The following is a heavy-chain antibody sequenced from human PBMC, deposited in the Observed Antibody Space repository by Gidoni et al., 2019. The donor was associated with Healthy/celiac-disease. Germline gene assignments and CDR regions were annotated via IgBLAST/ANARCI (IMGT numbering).Heavy chain of an antibody. V-gene: IGHV1-69*17. D-gene: IGHD2-2*01. CDR3: ARGSRDIVVVPAASSYYYYGMDV. CDR2: IIPIFVIA. Sequence: QVQLVQSGAEVKKPGSSVKVSCKASGGTFSSSAISRVRQAPGRGLEWMGGIIPIFVIANYAQKFQGRVTITADKSTSTAYMELSSLRSEDTAVYYCARGSRDIVVVPAASSYYYYGMDVWGQGTTVTVSS. J-gene: IGHJ6*02. CDR1: GGTFSSSA.